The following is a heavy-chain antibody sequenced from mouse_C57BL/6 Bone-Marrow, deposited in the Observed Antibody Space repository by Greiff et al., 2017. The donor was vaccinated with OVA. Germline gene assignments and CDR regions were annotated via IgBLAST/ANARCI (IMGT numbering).Heavy chain of an antibody. CDR2: IRLKSDNYAT. CDR1: GFTFSNYW. CDR3: TERYYGSSYWYFDV. Sequence: EVKLMESGGGLVQPGGSMKLSCVASGFTFSNYWMNWVRQSPEKGLEWVAQIRLKSDNYATHYAESVKGRFTISRDDSKSSVYLQMNNLRAEDTGIYYCTERYYGSSYWYFDVWGTGTTVTVSS. D-gene: IGHD1-1*01. V-gene: IGHV6-3*01. J-gene: IGHJ1*03.